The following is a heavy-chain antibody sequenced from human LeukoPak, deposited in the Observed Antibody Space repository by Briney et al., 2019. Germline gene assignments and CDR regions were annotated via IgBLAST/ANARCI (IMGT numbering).Heavy chain of an antibody. CDR2: IIPIFGTA. Sequence: ASVKVSCKASGGTFSSYAISWVRQAPGQGLEWMGGIIPIFGTANYAQKFQGRVTITADESTSTAYMELSSLRSEDTAVYYCARGTIVVEPFDYWGQGTLVTVSS. V-gene: IGHV1-69*01. D-gene: IGHD3-22*01. CDR1: GGTFSSYA. CDR3: ARGTIVVEPFDY. J-gene: IGHJ4*02.